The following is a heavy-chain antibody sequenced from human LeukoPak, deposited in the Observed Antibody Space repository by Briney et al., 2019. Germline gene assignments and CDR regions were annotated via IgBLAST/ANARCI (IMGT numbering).Heavy chain of an antibody. CDR3: VKDQGQVYGYFDS. V-gene: IGHV3-30*04. CDR2: VYYHGNNK. D-gene: IGHD6-6*01. CDR1: GFTFSSYA. Sequence: PGRSLRLSFAASGFTFSSYAMHWVRQAPGKGLEWVAFVYYHGNNKYYAASVKGRFTISRDNSRNSLYIQMNSLRTEDTAVYYCVKDQGQVYGYFDSWGQGTLVTVSS. J-gene: IGHJ4*02.